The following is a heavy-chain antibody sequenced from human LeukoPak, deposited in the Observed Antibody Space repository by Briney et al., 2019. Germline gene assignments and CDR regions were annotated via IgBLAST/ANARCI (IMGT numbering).Heavy chain of an antibody. J-gene: IGHJ4*02. Sequence: ASVTVSCTASGYTFTGYYMHWVRQAPGQGLEWMGWINPNSGGTNYAQKFQGRVTMTRDTSISTAYMELSRLRSDDTAVYYCARERRYDFWSGSHYWGQGTLVTVSS. CDR1: GYTFTGYY. CDR3: ARERRYDFWSGSHY. CDR2: INPNSGGT. D-gene: IGHD3-3*01. V-gene: IGHV1-2*02.